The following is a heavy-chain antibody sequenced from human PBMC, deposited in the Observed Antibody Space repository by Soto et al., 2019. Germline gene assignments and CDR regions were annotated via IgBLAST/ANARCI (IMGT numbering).Heavy chain of an antibody. J-gene: IGHJ6*02. Sequence: EVQLVETVGDLIQPGGSLRLSCTASGFTVSANYMSWVRQAPGKGLEWVSVIYYDGSTSYADSVKGRFTISRDNSKNTVYLQMSGLRAEDTAVYYCARDYTFYSYYGMDVWGQGTTVTVSS. CDR2: IYYDGST. CDR3: ARDYTFYSYYGMDV. V-gene: IGHV3-53*02. CDR1: GFTVSANY.